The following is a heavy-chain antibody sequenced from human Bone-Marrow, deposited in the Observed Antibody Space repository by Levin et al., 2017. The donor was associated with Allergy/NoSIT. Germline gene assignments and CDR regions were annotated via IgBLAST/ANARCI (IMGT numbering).Heavy chain of an antibody. CDR2: INPDGGGT. CDR1: GYTFTDYY. J-gene: IGHJ3*01. Sequence: GASVKVSCKATGYTFTDYYIHWIRQAPGQGLEWMGRINPDGGGTKFSQKFEGRVTLIRDTSIRTVNMELSSLRSDDTAVYFCARDLVGVDAFDLWGQGTMVIVSS. CDR3: ARDLVGVDAFDL. V-gene: IGHV1-2*02. D-gene: IGHD1-26*01.